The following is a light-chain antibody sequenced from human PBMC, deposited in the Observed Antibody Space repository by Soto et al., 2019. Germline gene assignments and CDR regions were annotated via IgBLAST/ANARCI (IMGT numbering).Light chain of an antibody. CDR2: GAS. Sequence: EIVFTQSPGTPSLSPGERATLSCRASQSVSRSYLAWYQQKPGQAPRLLIYGASSRATGIPDRFSGSGSGADFTRTINRLEPEDFAVSYCQQYVSLTPTFGQGTKVDNK. J-gene: IGKJ1*01. CDR1: QSVSRSY. CDR3: QQYVSLTPT. V-gene: IGKV3-20*01.